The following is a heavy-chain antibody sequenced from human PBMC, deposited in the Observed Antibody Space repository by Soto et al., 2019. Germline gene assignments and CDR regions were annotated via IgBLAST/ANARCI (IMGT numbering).Heavy chain of an antibody. CDR3: ARGIAATEGFFDY. D-gene: IGHD6-13*01. CDR2: IWYDGSNK. V-gene: IGHV3-33*01. CDR1: GFTFSSYG. Sequence: GSLRLSCAASGFTFSSYGMHWVRQAPGKGLEWVAVIWYDGSNKYYADSVKGRFTISRDNSKNTLYLQMNSLRAEDTAVYYCARGIAATEGFFDYWGQGTLVTVSS. J-gene: IGHJ4*02.